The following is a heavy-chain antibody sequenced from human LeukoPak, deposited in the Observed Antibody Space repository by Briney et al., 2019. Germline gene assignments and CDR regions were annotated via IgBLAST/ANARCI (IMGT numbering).Heavy chain of an antibody. CDR2: IYSGNRT. V-gene: IGHV3-66*01. Sequence: GGSLRLSCAASGFTVSNNYMTWVRQAPGKGLEWVSVIYSGNRTKYADSVKGRFIISRDNSKNTLFLQMNSLRAGDTAVYYCARGTVTMVDYWGQGTLVTVSS. J-gene: IGHJ4*02. CDR3: ARGTVTMVDY. D-gene: IGHD3-10*01. CDR1: GFTVSNNY.